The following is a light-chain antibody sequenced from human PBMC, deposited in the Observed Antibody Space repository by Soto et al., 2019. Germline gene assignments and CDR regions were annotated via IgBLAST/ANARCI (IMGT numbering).Light chain of an antibody. CDR3: KQYKSYT. V-gene: IGKV1-5*01. CDR2: DAS. CDR1: QSVSSW. J-gene: IGKJ2*01. Sequence: DIQMTQSPSTLSASVGDRVTITCRASQSVSSWLAWYQQKPGKAPKLLIYDASSLESGVPSRFSGSGSGTDFTLTISSLQPDDFATYYCKQYKSYTLGQGTKMESK.